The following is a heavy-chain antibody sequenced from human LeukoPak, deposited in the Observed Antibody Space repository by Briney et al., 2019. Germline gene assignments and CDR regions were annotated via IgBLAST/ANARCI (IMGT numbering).Heavy chain of an antibody. CDR3: TTWGAGGNPFDY. Sequence: PGGSLRLSCAASGFTFSSYSMNWVRQAPGKGLEWVSSISSSSSYIYYADSVKGRFTISRDNAKNSLYLQMNSLRAEDTAVYYCTTWGAGGNPFDYWGQGTLVTVSS. V-gene: IGHV3-21*01. D-gene: IGHD4-23*01. CDR2: ISSSSSYI. CDR1: GFTFSSYS. J-gene: IGHJ4*02.